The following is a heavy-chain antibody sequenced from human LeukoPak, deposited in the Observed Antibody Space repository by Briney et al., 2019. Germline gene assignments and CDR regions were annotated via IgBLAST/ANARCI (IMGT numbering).Heavy chain of an antibody. J-gene: IGHJ4*02. CDR3: ARDGRGYDSSGYYYVDY. Sequence: GGSLRLSCAASGFTFSSYAMHWVRQAPGKGLEWVAVISCDGSNKYYADSVKGRFTISRDNSKNTLYLQMNSLRAEDTAVYYCARDGRGYDSSGYYYVDYWGQGTLVTVSS. CDR1: GFTFSSYA. D-gene: IGHD3-22*01. CDR2: ISCDGSNK. V-gene: IGHV3-30*01.